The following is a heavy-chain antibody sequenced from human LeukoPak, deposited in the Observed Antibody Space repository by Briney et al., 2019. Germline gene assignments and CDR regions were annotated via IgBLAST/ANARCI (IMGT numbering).Heavy chain of an antibody. CDR2: IIPIFGTA. V-gene: IGHV1-69*13. CDR1: GGTFSSYA. D-gene: IGHD2-15*01. CDR3: ARTPFIAGANWFDP. J-gene: IGHJ5*02. Sequence: ASVKVSCKASGGTFSSYAISWVRQAPGQGLEWMGGIIPIFGTANYAQKFQGRVTITADESTSTAYMELSSLRSEDTAVYYCARTPFIAGANWFDPWGQGTLVTVSS.